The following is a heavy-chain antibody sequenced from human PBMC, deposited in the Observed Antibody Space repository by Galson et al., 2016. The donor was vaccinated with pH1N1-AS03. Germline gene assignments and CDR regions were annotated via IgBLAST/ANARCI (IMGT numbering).Heavy chain of an antibody. J-gene: IGHJ4*02. V-gene: IGHV5-51*01. CDR3: ARLFGKGGRIDF. CDR2: VYPDDSDV. Sequence: QSGAEVKKAGEPLKISCRGSGSRFRTYWIGWVRQVPGRGLECMGIVYPDDSDVIYMSSFEGQVTISADKSSGAAYLEWRSLNVSDNGMYYCARLFGKGGRIDFWGQGTPVTVSS. CDR1: GSRFRTYW. D-gene: IGHD1-14*01.